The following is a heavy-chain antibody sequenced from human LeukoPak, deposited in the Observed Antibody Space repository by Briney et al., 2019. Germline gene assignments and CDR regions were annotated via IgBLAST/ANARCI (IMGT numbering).Heavy chain of an antibody. J-gene: IGHJ6*04. Sequence: RSLRLSCAASGFTFSSYAMHWVRPAPGKGLEWVGVISYDGSNKYYADSVKGRFTICRDNSKNTLYLQMNSLRAEDTAVYYCARTEFQTLISGLRYYYYGMDVWGKGTKVTVPS. CDR2: ISYDGSNK. V-gene: IGHV3-30*04. CDR1: GFTFSSYA. CDR3: ARTEFQTLISGLRYYYYGMDV. D-gene: IGHD3-10*01.